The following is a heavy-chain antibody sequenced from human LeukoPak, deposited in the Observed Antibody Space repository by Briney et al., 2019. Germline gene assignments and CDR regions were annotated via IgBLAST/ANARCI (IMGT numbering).Heavy chain of an antibody. CDR2: INPSVGST. CDR1: GYTFTSYY. Sequence: SVKVSCKGSGYTFTSYYMHWVRQAPGQGLDWMGIINPSVGSTSYAQKFQGRVTITRDTSTSTVYMELSSLRSEDTAVYYCARAPGYDILTGYYDLWGQGTMVTVSS. V-gene: IGHV1-46*03. CDR3: ARAPGYDILTGYYDL. D-gene: IGHD3-9*01. J-gene: IGHJ3*01.